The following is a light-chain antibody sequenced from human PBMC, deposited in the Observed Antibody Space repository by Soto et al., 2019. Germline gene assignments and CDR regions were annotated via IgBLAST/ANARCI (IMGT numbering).Light chain of an antibody. CDR2: GAS. CDR3: EQYGSSPRT. CDR1: QSVSNNY. J-gene: IGKJ1*01. Sequence: IGVTESPGTVSLSPGERATLSCRASQSVSNNYLAWYQQKPGQAPRLLIYGASNRATGIPDRFSGSGSGTNFTLTISRLEPEDFAVYYCEQYGSSPRTFGQGTKVDIK. V-gene: IGKV3-20*01.